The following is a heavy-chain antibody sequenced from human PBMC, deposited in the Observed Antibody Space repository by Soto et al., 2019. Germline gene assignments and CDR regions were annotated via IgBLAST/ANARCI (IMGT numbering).Heavy chain of an antibody. Sequence: SETLSLTCTVSGGSISSYYWSWIRQPPGKGLEWIGYIYYSGSTNYNPSLKSRVTISVDTSKNQFSLKLSSVTAADTAVYYCARAGGSLDYWGQGTLVTVSS. CDR1: GGSISSYY. CDR2: IYYSGST. D-gene: IGHD1-26*01. V-gene: IGHV4-59*01. J-gene: IGHJ4*02. CDR3: ARAGGSLDY.